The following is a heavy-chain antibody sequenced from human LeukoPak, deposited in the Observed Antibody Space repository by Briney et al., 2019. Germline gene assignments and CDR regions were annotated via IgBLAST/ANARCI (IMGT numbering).Heavy chain of an antibody. J-gene: IGHJ6*02. Sequence: PGRSLRLACAASGFTFSSYGMHWVRQAPGKGLEWVAVIWYDGSNKNYADSVKGRFTISRDNSKNTLYLQMNSLRAEDTATYYCTTRACHAGGCSSSFYYYYGLHFWGQGTTVSVSS. CDR1: GFTFSSYG. D-gene: IGHD3-16*01. CDR2: IWYDGSNK. V-gene: IGHV3-33*01. CDR3: TTRACHAGGCSSSFYYYYGLHF.